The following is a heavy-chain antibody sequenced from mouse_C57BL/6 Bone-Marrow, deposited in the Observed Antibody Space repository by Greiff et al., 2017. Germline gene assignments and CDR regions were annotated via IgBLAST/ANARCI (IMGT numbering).Heavy chain of an antibody. D-gene: IGHD1-1*01. CDR2: ISYSGST. J-gene: IGHJ1*03. CDR1: GYSITSDY. V-gene: IGHV3-8*01. Sequence: DVKLQESGPGLAKPSQTLSLTCSVTGYSITSDYWNWIRKFPGNKLEYMGYISYSGSTYSKPSPKCRISITRYTSKNQYYLQLKSVTTEDTATYDCARRGSSYWYFDVWGTGTTVTVSS. CDR3: ARRGSSYWYFDV.